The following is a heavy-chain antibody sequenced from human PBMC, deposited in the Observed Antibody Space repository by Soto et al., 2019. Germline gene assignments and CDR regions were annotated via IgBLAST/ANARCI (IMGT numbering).Heavy chain of an antibody. CDR2: IHYSGTS. CDR1: GDSISSSSQY. V-gene: IGHV4-39*01. CDR3: ARHWIAGSSIP. D-gene: IGHD2-21*01. Sequence: PSETLSLTXSVSGDSISSSSQYWGWIRQPPGKGLEWIGSIHYSGTSYYNPSLKSRVTIFVDTSKNQLSLKLSSVTAADTAVYYCARHWIAGSSIPWGQGTLVTVSS. J-gene: IGHJ5*02.